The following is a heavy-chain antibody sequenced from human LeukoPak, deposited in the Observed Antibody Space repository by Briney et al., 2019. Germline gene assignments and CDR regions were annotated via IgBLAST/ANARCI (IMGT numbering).Heavy chain of an antibody. V-gene: IGHV4-59*08. Sequence: SETLSLTCTVSGGSISSSYWSWIRQPPGKGLEWIGYIYYTGTTNYNPSLKSRVTISVDTSKNQFSLKLSSVTAADTAVYYCARLKGYSSGWSPPYYFDYGGQGPLVPVPS. D-gene: IGHD6-19*01. J-gene: IGHJ4*02. CDR1: GGSISSSY. CDR2: IYYTGTT. CDR3: ARLKGYSSGWSPPYYFDY.